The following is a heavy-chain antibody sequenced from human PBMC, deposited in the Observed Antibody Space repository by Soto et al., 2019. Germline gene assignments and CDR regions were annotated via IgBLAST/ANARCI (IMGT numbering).Heavy chain of an antibody. CDR3: ARVPGP. Sequence: QLQLQESGSGLVKPSQTLSLTCAVSGGSISSGGYSWSWIRQPPWKGLEWIGHIYHSGSTYYNPSLXSRXTISVDTSKNQFSLKLRSVTAADPAVYYCARVPGPWGQGTLVTVSS. J-gene: IGHJ5*02. D-gene: IGHD7-27*01. CDR1: GGSISSGGYS. V-gene: IGHV4-30-2*01. CDR2: IYHSGST.